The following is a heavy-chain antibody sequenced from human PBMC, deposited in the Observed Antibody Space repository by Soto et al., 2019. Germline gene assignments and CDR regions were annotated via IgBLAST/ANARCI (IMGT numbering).Heavy chain of an antibody. CDR1: GYTFTSYG. J-gene: IGHJ4*02. CDR2: ISAYNGNK. CDR3: ARDRKDSRFLEWLLYPDY. Sequence: QVQLVQSGAEVKKPGASVKVSWKASGYTFTSYGISWVRQAPGQGLEWMGWISAYNGNKNYAQKLQGKVTMTTDTSTSTAYMELRSLRSDDTAVYYCARDRKDSRFLEWLLYPDYWGQGTLVTVSS. V-gene: IGHV1-18*01. D-gene: IGHD3-3*01.